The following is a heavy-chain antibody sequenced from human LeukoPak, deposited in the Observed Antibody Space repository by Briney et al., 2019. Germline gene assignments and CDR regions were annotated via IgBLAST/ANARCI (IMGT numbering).Heavy chain of an antibody. V-gene: IGHV4-4*02. CDR2: IYHSGST. CDR1: GGSISSSNW. CDR3: ASVVAYGDYERVEDYGMDV. J-gene: IGHJ6*02. Sequence: KPSETLSLTCAVSGGSISSSNWWSWVRQPPGKGLEWIGEIYHSGSTNYNPSLKSRVTISVDKSKNQFSLKLSSVTAADTAVYYCASVVAYGDYERVEDYGMDVWGQGTTVTVSS. D-gene: IGHD4-17*01.